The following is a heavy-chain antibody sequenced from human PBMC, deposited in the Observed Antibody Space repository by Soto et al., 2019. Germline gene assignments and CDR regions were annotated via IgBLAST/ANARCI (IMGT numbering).Heavy chain of an antibody. CDR1: GFTFSSYA. J-gene: IGHJ5*02. D-gene: IGHD6-13*01. V-gene: IGHV3-23*01. CDR2: ISGSGGST. Sequence: PGGSLRLSCAASGFTFSSYAMSWARQAPGKGLEWVSAISGSGGSTYYADSVKGRFTISRDNSKNTLYLQMNSLRAEDTAVYYCAKAVPAGSSWYSLVWFDPWGQGTLVTVSS. CDR3: AKAVPAGSSWYSLVWFDP.